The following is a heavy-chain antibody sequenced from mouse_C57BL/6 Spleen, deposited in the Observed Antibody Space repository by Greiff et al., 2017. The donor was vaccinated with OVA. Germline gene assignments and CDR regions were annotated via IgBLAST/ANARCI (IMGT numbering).Heavy chain of an antibody. CDR3: AREKIYDYDGFAY. V-gene: IGHV3-6*01. CDR2: ISYDGSN. J-gene: IGHJ3*01. Sequence: EVKLQESGPGLVKPSQSLSLTCSVTGYSITSGYYWNWIRQFPGNNLEWMGYISYDGSNNYNPSLKNRISITRDTSKNQFFLKLNSVTTEDTATYYCAREKIYDYDGFAYWGQGTLVTVSA. D-gene: IGHD2-4*01. CDR1: GYSITSGYY.